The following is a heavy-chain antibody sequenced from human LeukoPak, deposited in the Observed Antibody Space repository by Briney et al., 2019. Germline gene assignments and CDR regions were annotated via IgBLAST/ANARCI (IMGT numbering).Heavy chain of an antibody. CDR3: ARVSSDSRYFDWFYSYFDY. D-gene: IGHD3-9*01. CDR1: GGSISTYY. Sequence: SETLSLTCTVSGGSISTYYWSWMRQPPGKGLEWIGYIYYSGSTNYNPSLKSRVTISVDTSKNQFSLKLSSVTAADTAVYYCARVSSDSRYFDWFYSYFDYWGQGTLVTVSS. J-gene: IGHJ4*02. V-gene: IGHV4-59*01. CDR2: IYYSGST.